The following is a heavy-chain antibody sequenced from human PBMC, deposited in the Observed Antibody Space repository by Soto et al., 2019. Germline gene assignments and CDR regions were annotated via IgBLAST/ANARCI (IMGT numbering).Heavy chain of an antibody. V-gene: IGHV3-74*01. D-gene: IGHD3-3*01. CDR3: ATAVDYDFWSGTTHYGMAV. CDR2: ISDDGTIT. J-gene: IGHJ6*04. CDR1: GLTFSQYC. Sequence: XGSLRVCAPAPGLTFSQYCMHWVRQAPGQGLVWVSRISDDGTITDYADSVKGRFTVSRDNARNTHSLQMNSLRSEDTAVYFCATAVDYDFWSGTTHYGMAVWGKGTTVTVSS.